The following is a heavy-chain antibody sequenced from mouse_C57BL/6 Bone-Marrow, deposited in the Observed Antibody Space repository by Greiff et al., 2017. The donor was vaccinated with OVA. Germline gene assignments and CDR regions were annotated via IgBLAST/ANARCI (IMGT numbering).Heavy chain of an antibody. Sequence: QVQLQQSGAELVKPGASVKMSCQASGYTFTSYWINWVKQRPGQGLEWIGDIYPGSGSTNYNEKFKSKATLTVDQSSSKAYMQLSSLPSEYSAFYYCSRSAYYGYFDVWGTGTTVTVSS. D-gene: IGHD1-2*01. CDR1: GYTFTSYW. CDR2: IYPGSGST. J-gene: IGHJ1*03. V-gene: IGHV1-55*01. CDR3: SRSAYYGYFDV.